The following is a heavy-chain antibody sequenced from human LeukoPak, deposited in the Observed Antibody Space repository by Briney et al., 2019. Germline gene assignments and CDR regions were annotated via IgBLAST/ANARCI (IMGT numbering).Heavy chain of an antibody. V-gene: IGHV3-73*01. Sequence: GGSLRLSCAASGFTFSGSAMHWVRQASGKGLEWVARIRSKANSYATAYAASVKGRFTISRDDSKNTAYLQMNSLKTEDTAAYYCTRLGIAVAVKGNWGQGTLVTVSS. J-gene: IGHJ4*02. CDR3: TRLGIAVAVKGN. CDR2: IRSKANSYAT. D-gene: IGHD6-19*01. CDR1: GFTFSGSA.